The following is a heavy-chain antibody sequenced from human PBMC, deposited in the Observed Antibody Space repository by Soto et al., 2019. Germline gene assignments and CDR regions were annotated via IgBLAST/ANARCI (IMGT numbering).Heavy chain of an antibody. CDR2: INHSGST. V-gene: IGHV4-34*01. CDR3: ARGRTPYYDFWSGLNWFDP. Sequence: SETLSLTCAVYGGSFSGYYWSWIRQPPGKGLEWIGEINHSGSTNYNPSLKSRVTISVDTSKNQFSLKLSSVTAADTAVYYCARGRTPYYDFWSGLNWFDPWGQGTLVTVSS. D-gene: IGHD3-3*01. CDR1: GGSFSGYY. J-gene: IGHJ5*02.